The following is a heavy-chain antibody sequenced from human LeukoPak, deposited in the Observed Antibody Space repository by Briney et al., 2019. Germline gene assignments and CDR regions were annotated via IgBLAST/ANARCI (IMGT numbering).Heavy chain of an antibody. D-gene: IGHD3-9*01. CDR3: AKDHDILTGTDYYFDY. J-gene: IGHJ4*02. Sequence: PGGSLTPFWLGSGFISSRYAMHWVRQAEGKGLEWVAFIRYNGSHKYYADSVKGRFTISRDNSKNTLYLQMNSLRAEDTAVYYCAKDHDILTGTDYYFDYWGQGTLVTVSS. V-gene: IGHV3-30*02. CDR1: GFISSRYA. CDR2: IRYNGSHK.